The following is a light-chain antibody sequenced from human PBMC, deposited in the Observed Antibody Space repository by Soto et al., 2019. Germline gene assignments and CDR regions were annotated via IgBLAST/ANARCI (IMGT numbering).Light chain of an antibody. CDR1: QYINTR. J-gene: IGKJ1*01. CDR2: QTS. Sequence: IVLTQSPATLSSCPGDRVTLSCRASQYINTRLAWYQHRPGQAPRLLIYQTSIRAAGIPARFSASGTGTDFTLTISDVQPEDFAVYYCHQRQSWPRTFGQGTKVDTK. V-gene: IGKV3-11*01. CDR3: HQRQSWPRT.